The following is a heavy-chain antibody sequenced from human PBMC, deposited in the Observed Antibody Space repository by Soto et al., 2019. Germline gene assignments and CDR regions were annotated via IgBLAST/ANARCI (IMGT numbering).Heavy chain of an antibody. CDR2: ISHNSDYT. V-gene: IGHV3-11*06. CDR3: ANIPYVSLDY. D-gene: IGHD2-21*01. CDR1: GLNFGLSF. J-gene: IGHJ4*02. Sequence: GGSLRLSCAASGLNFGLSFMIWMRQRPGKGLEWVSFISHNSDYTNYADSVRGRFTISRDNDKSSIYLQMNSLRADDTAVYYCANIPYVSLDYWGQGTLVTVSS.